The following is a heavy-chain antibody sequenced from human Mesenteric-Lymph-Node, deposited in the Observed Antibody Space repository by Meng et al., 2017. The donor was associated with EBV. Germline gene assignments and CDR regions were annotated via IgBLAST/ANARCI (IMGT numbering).Heavy chain of an antibody. CDR2: IYYSGST. CDR3: ARHRRSNWNSPGDY. J-gene: IGHJ4*02. V-gene: IGHV4-39*01. D-gene: IGHD1-7*01. Sequence: HLRLPGSCPGLVKPSETLSLTCTVSVGSISSSSYSWGWIRQPPGTALEWLGSIYYSGSTYYNPSLKSRVTISVDTSKNQFSLKLSSVTAADTAVYYCARHRRSNWNSPGDYWGQGTLVTVSS. CDR1: VGSISSSSYS.